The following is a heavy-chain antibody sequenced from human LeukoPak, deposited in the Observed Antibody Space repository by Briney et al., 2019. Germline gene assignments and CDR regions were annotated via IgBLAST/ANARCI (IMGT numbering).Heavy chain of an antibody. Sequence: GGSLRLSCAASGFTFSSYAMHWVRQAPGKGLEWVAVISYDGSNKYYADSVKGRFTISRDNSRNTLYLQMNSLRAEDTAVYYCARRSWSDAFDIWGQGTMVTVSS. CDR3: ARRSWSDAFDI. CDR2: ISYDGSNK. V-gene: IGHV3-30-3*01. D-gene: IGHD2-8*02. CDR1: GFTFSSYA. J-gene: IGHJ3*02.